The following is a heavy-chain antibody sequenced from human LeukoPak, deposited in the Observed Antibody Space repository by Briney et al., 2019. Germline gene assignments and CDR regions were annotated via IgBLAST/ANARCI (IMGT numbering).Heavy chain of an antibody. D-gene: IGHD6-13*01. J-gene: IGHJ3*01. Sequence: GGSLRLSCAASGFTFSSFSMSWVRQAPGKGLEWVSSISGSDDTTYYAESVKGRFTISRDNSKNTLYLQMNSLGAEDTALYYCANNRYSSRWRGAFDVWGQGTMVTVSS. CDR3: ANNRYSSRWRGAFDV. V-gene: IGHV3-23*01. CDR1: GFTFSSFS. CDR2: ISGSDDTT.